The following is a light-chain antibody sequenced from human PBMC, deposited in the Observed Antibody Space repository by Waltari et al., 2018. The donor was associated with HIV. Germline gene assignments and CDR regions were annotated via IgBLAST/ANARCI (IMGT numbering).Light chain of an antibody. V-gene: IGLV2-11*01. CDR1: SSDVGGYDS. CDR2: EVI. J-gene: IGLJ3*02. CDR3: CSYAGTYTYVL. Sequence: QSALTQPRSVSGSPGQSVTISCTGTSSDVGGYDSVSWYLQNPGKVPKLIIYEVIKRPSGVPDRFSGSQSGNTASLTISGLQTEDEADYFCCSYAGTYTYVLFGGGTKLTVL.